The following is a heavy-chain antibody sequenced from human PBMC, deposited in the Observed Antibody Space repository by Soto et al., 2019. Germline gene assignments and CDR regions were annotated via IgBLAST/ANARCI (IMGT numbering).Heavy chain of an antibody. Sequence: QVQLVQSGAEGKKPGASVKVSCKASGYTFTSYDINWVRQATGQGLEWMGWMNPNSGNTGYAQKCQGRVTMTRNTSLTTAYMELSSLRSEDTAVYYCAREMTTRGMDGWGQGTTVTVSS. V-gene: IGHV1-8*01. CDR1: GYTFTSYD. J-gene: IGHJ6*02. CDR2: MNPNSGNT. D-gene: IGHD1-1*01. CDR3: AREMTTRGMDG.